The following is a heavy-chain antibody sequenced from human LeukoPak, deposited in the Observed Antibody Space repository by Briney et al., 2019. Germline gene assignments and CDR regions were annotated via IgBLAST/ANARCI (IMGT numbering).Heavy chain of an antibody. CDR1: GYTFTSYG. V-gene: IGHV1-69*04. CDR2: IIPILGIA. D-gene: IGHD5-24*01. CDR3: ARVGEMATANWFDP. J-gene: IGHJ5*02. Sequence: KVSCKASGYTFTSYGISWVRQAPGQGLEWMGRIIPILGIANYAQKLQGRVTITADKSTSTAYMELSSLRSEDTAVYYCARVGEMATANWFDPWGQGTLVTVSS.